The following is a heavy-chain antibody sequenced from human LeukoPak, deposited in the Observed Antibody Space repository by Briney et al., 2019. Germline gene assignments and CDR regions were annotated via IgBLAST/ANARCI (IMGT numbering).Heavy chain of an antibody. Sequence: GGSLRLSCAASGFTFNNYAMSWVRQAPEKGLEWVANINQGGSEKYYVDSVRGRFTISRDNAKNSLYLQMNSLRADDTAVYYCARDVTALDSWGQGTLVTVSS. D-gene: IGHD2-2*01. CDR3: ARDVTALDS. J-gene: IGHJ4*02. CDR2: INQGGSEK. CDR1: GFTFNNYA. V-gene: IGHV3-7*01.